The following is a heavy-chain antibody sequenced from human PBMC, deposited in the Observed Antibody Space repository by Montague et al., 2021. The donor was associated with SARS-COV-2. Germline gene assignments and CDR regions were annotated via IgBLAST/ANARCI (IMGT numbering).Heavy chain of an antibody. Sequence: SETLSLTCAVYGGSFSGYYWSWIRQPPGKGLEWIGEINHSGSTNYNPSLKRRVTISVDTSKNQFSLKLSSVTAADTAVYYCARGLPITRFYYYYGMDVWGQGTPVTVSS. V-gene: IGHV4-34*01. J-gene: IGHJ6*02. CDR2: INHSGST. CDR3: ARGLPITRFYYYYGMDV. D-gene: IGHD3-10*02. CDR1: GGSFSGYY.